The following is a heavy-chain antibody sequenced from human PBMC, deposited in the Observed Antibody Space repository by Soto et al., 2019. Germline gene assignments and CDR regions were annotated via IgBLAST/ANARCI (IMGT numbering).Heavy chain of an antibody. J-gene: IGHJ4*02. CDR1: DFGFYNYT. CDR3: ARESTITHFDH. D-gene: IGHD5-12*01. CDR2: VSHDGTKE. Sequence: PCGSLRLSCAACDFGFYNYTIHWARQAPGKGLEWVAVVSHDGTKEYYSDSVKGRFSIARDNSNNTAFLQMNSLRAEDTAIYYCARESTITHFDHWGQGTLGTVSS. V-gene: IGHV3-30-3*01.